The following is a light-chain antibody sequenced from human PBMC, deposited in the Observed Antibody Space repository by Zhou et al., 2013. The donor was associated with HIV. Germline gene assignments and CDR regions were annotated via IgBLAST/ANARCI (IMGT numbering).Light chain of an antibody. Sequence: AIRMTQSPSSLSASTGDRVTITCRASQGISSYLAWYQQKPGKAPNLLIYAASTLQSGVPSRFSGSGSGTDFTLTISCLQSEDFATYYCQQSYSTPITFGPGTKVDI. V-gene: IGKV1-8*01. CDR3: QQSYSTPIT. CDR2: AAS. CDR1: QGISSY. J-gene: IGKJ3*01.